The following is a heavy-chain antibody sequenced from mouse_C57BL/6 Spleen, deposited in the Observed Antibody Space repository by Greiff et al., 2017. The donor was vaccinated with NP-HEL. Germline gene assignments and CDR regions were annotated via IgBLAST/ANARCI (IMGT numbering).Heavy chain of an antibody. J-gene: IGHJ4*01. CDR3: ARTGRGRYGYYPAMDY. D-gene: IGHD2-3*01. V-gene: IGHV1-80*01. CDR1: GYAFSSYW. CDR2: IYPGDGDT. Sequence: QVQLQQSGAELVKPGASVKISCKASGYAFSSYWMNWVKQRPGKGLEWIGQIYPGDGDTNYNGKLKGKATLTADKSSSTAYMQLSSLTSEDSAVYFCARTGRGRYGYYPAMDYWGQGTSVTVSS.